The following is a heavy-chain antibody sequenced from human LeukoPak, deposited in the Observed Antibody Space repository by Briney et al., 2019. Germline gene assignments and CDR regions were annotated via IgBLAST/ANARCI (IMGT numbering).Heavy chain of an antibody. Sequence: GGSLRLSCAASGFTFSSYAMSWVRQAPGKGLEWVSAISGSGGSTYYADSVKGRFTISRDNAKNSLYLQVASLRGDDTATYYCAGEGNDYYYDQWGQGTLVTVSP. CDR1: GFTFSSYA. CDR3: AGEGNDYYYDQ. V-gene: IGHV3-23*01. D-gene: IGHD3-16*01. J-gene: IGHJ4*02. CDR2: ISGSGGST.